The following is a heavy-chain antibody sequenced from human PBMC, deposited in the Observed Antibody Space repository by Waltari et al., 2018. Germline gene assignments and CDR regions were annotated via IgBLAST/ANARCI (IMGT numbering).Heavy chain of an antibody. CDR3: ARDTGGGYDWYFDL. V-gene: IGHV1-69*01. D-gene: IGHD2-8*02. Sequence: QVQLVQSGAEVKKPGASVKVSCKASGYTFTSYDINWVRQATGQGLEWMGWMNPIFGTANYAQKFQGRVTITADESTSTAYMELSSLRSEDTAVYYCARDTGGGYDWYFDLWGRGTLVTVSS. CDR1: GYTFTSYD. J-gene: IGHJ2*01. CDR2: MNPIFGTA.